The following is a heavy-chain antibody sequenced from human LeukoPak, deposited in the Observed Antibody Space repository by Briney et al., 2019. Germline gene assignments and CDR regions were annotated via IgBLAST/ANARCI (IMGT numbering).Heavy chain of an antibody. V-gene: IGHV3-7*03. CDR2: INEDGSVK. Sequence: PGGSLRLSCAASGFIFSDYWMTWVRQAPGKGLEWLTNINEDGSVKHYVDSVKGRFTISRDNSKNTLYLQMNSLRAEDTAVYYCARRSGIAVAGAFDYWGQGTLVTVSS. CDR3: ARRSGIAVAGAFDY. J-gene: IGHJ4*02. D-gene: IGHD6-19*01. CDR1: GFIFSDYW.